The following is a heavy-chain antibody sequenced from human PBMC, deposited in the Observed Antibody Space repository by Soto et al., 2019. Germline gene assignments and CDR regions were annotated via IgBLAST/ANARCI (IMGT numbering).Heavy chain of an antibody. V-gene: IGHV3-23*01. Sequence: GGSLRLSCAASGFTFSSYAMSWVRQAPGKGLEWVSAISGSGGSTYYADSVKGRFTISRDNSKNTLYLQMNSLRAEDTAVYYCAKDQRGLRRDIRGGPFDYWGQGTLVTVSS. CDR1: GFTFSSYA. J-gene: IGHJ4*02. CDR3: AKDQRGLRRDIRGGPFDY. D-gene: IGHD3-10*01. CDR2: ISGSGGST.